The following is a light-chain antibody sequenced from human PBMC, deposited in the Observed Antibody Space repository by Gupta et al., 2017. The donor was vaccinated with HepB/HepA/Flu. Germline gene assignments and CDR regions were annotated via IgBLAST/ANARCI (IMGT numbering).Light chain of an antibody. CDR1: QSVSSN. CDR2: DAS. CDR3: QQYNKWPIT. V-gene: IGKV3-15*01. Sequence: EIVMTQSPAALSVSPGERATLSCRASQSVSSNLAWYQQKPGQAPRLLIYDASTRATGIPARFSGSRSGTEFSLTISSLQSEDVAIYYCQQYNKWPITFGGGTKVEIK. J-gene: IGKJ4*01.